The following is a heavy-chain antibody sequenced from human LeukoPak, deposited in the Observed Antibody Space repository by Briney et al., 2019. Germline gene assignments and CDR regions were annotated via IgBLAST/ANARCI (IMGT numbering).Heavy chain of an antibody. J-gene: IGHJ4*02. V-gene: IGHV1-3*03. CDR1: GYTFTSYA. CDR2: INAGNGNT. D-gene: IGHD6-13*01. CDR3: ARDGQQLVQDRYFDY. Sequence: VSVKVSCEASGYTFTSYAMHWVRQAPGQRLEWMGWINAGNGNTKYSQEFQGRVTITRDTSASTAYMELSSLRSEDMAVYYCARDGQQLVQDRYFDYWGQGTLVTVSS.